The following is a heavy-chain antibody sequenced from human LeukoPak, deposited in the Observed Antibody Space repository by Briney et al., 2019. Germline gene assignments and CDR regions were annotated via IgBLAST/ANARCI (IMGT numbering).Heavy chain of an antibody. Sequence: GGSLRLSCTASGFTFGDYAMSWVRQAPGKGLEWVGFIRSKAYGGTTEYAASVKGRFTISRDDSKSIAYLQMNSLKTEDTAVYYCTRDSRRGPGTRPTMIVVDLDYWGQGTLVTVSS. D-gene: IGHD3-22*01. CDR2: IRSKAYGGTT. V-gene: IGHV3-49*04. J-gene: IGHJ4*02. CDR3: TRDSRRGPGTRPTMIVVDLDY. CDR1: GFTFGDYA.